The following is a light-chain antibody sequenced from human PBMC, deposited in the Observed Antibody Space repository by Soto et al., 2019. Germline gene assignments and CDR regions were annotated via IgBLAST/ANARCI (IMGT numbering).Light chain of an antibody. V-gene: IGKV3-11*01. CDR2: DAS. Sequence: EIVLTQSPATLSLSPVERATLSCRASQSVSSYLAWYQQKPGQAPRPLIYDASNRATGIPARFSGSGSGTDFTLTISRLEPEDFAVYYCQQYGSSGTFGQGTKVDIK. CDR1: QSVSSY. CDR3: QQYGSSGT. J-gene: IGKJ1*01.